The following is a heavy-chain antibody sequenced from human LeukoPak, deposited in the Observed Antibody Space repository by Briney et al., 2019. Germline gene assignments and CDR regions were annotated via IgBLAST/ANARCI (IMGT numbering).Heavy chain of an antibody. CDR3: ARVPMTTVVTKSYWYFDL. CDR2: INHSGST. V-gene: IGHV4-34*01. J-gene: IGHJ2*01. CDR1: GGSFSGYY. Sequence: SGTLSLTCAVYGGSFSGYYWSWIRQPPGKGLEWIGEINHSGSTNYNPSLKSRVTISVDTSKNQFSLKLSSVTAADTAVYYCARVPMTTVVTKSYWYFDLWGRGTLVTVSS. D-gene: IGHD4-23*01.